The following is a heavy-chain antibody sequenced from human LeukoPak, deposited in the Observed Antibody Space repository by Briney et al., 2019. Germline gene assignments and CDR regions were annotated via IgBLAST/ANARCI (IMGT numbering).Heavy chain of an antibody. J-gene: IGHJ5*02. CDR1: GGSVSSGSYH. CDR2: IYYSGST. V-gene: IGHV4-61*01. CDR3: ARDTAVFYDSSGYSRGSWFDP. Sequence: SETLSLTCTVSGGSVSSGSYHWSWIRQPPGKGLEWVGYIYYSGSTNYNPSLKSRVTISVDTSKNQFSLKLSSVTAADTAVYYYARDTAVFYDSSGYSRGSWFDPWGQGTLVTVSS. D-gene: IGHD3-22*01.